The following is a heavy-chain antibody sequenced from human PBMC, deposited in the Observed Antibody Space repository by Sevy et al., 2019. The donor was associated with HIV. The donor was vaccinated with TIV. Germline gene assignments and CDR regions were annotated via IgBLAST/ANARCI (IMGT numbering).Heavy chain of an antibody. V-gene: IGHV3-7*03. D-gene: IGHD2-2*01. CDR2: IKKDGTEK. Sequence: GGSLRLSCVASGFTFSTYWMSWVHQAPGKGLEWVANIKKDGTEKYYVDSVKGRFTISRDNAKNSLYLQMNSLRVEDTALYYCARDCSSSTCLWGLDVWGQGTSVTVSS. CDR1: GFTFSTYW. J-gene: IGHJ6*02. CDR3: ARDCSSSTCLWGLDV.